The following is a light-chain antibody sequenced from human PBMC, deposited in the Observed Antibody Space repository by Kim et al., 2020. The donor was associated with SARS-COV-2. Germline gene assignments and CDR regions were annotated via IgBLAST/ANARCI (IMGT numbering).Light chain of an antibody. CDR2: GTS. CDR1: QRVTSNN. CDR3: QQYDNSPYT. J-gene: IGKJ2*01. V-gene: IGKV3-20*01. Sequence: SPGVRATLSCRASQRVTSNNLAWFQQKPGQAPGLLIYGTSSRATGIPDRFSGSGSGTDFTLTISRLEPEDFAVYYCQQYDNSPYTFGQGTKLEI.